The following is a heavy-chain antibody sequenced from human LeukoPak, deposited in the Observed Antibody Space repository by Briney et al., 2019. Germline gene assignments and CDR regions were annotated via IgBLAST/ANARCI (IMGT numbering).Heavy chain of an antibody. Sequence: GASLQISCKGSGYSFTSYWIGWVRRMPGKGLEWMGSIYPGDSDTRYSPSFQGQVTISADKSISTAYLQLSGLKASDTAMYFCARHQAMITSFDYRMDVWGQGTTVTVSS. J-gene: IGHJ6*02. CDR2: IYPGDSDT. V-gene: IGHV5-51*01. CDR1: GYSFTSYW. D-gene: IGHD3-16*01. CDR3: ARHQAMITSFDYRMDV.